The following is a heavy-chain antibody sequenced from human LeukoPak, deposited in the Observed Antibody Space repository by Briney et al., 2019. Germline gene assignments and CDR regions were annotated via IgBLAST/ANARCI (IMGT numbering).Heavy chain of an antibody. CDR1: GGTFSSYA. CDR2: IIPIFGTA. V-gene: IGHV1-69*05. D-gene: IGHD3-22*01. Sequence: GASVKVSCKASGGTFSSYAITWVRQAPGQGLEWMGGIIPIFGTANYAQKFQGRVTITTDESTSTAYMELSSLRSEDTAVYYCAFNQGVYDSSGSIDYWGQGTLVTVSS. CDR3: AFNQGVYDSSGSIDY. J-gene: IGHJ4*02.